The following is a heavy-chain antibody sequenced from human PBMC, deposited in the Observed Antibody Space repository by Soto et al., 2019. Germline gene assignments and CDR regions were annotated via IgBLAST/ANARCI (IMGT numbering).Heavy chain of an antibody. Sequence: ASVKVSCKASGYTFTSYAMHWVRQAPGQRLEWMGWINADNGNTNYAQKLQGRVTMTTDTSTSTAYLELRSLRSDDTAVYYCARSPPGIAVAVNGNWFDPWGQGTLVTVSS. V-gene: IGHV1-3*01. D-gene: IGHD6-19*01. CDR2: INADNGNT. CDR1: GYTFTSYA. J-gene: IGHJ5*02. CDR3: ARSPPGIAVAVNGNWFDP.